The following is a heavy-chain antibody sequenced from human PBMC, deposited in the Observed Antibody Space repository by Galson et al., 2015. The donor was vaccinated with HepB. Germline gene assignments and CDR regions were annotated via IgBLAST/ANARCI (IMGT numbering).Heavy chain of an antibody. CDR1: GFTFSSYA. J-gene: IGHJ6*02. Sequence: SLRLSCAASGFTFSSYAMHWVRQALGKGLEWVAIIWYDGSNKYYADSVKGRFTISRDNSKNTLYLQMSSLRAEDTAVYYCSKADVAGGGLHYGLDVWGQGTTVTVSS. CDR2: IWYDGSNK. D-gene: IGHD4-23*01. V-gene: IGHV3-33*06. CDR3: SKADVAGGGLHYGLDV.